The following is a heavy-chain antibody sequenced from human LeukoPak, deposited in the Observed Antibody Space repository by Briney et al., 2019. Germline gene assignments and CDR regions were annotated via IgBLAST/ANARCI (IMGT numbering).Heavy chain of an antibody. CDR1: GFSFSSSA. J-gene: IGHJ6*02. CDR3: AKSVAIYFYYGLDV. D-gene: IGHD3-3*01. Sequence: GGALRLSCVVSGFSFSSSALSWVGQAAGKGVDGVSLISSNGASTYYADSVKGRFTISRDNSKNTLFLQMNSLRAEDTAPYYCAKSVAIYFYYGLDVWGQGTTVTVSS. V-gene: IGHV3-23*01. CDR2: ISSNGAST.